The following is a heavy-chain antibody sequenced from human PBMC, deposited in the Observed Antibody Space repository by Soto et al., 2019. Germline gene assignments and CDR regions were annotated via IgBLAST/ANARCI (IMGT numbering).Heavy chain of an antibody. D-gene: IGHD4-17*01. Sequence: GCLRLGCASSGVTLRLYWMHWVRQAQGKGLVWVSRINSDGSSTSYADSVKGRFTISRDNAKNTLYLQMNSLRAEDTAVYYCARDGGLEFWGQGTLVTVSS. CDR3: ARDGGLEF. CDR2: INSDGSST. J-gene: IGHJ1*01. CDR1: GVTLRLYW. V-gene: IGHV3-74*01.